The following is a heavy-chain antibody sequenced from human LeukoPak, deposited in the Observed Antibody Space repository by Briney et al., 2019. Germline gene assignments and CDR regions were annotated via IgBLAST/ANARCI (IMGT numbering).Heavy chain of an antibody. CDR1: GFTFSSYG. CDR3: ARDSLYWGYMDV. D-gene: IGHD3-16*01. Sequence: GGTLRLSRAASGFTFSSYGMRWVRQAPGKGLEWVSAISGSGGSTYYADSVKGRFTISRDNSKNTLYLQMNSLRAEDTAVYYCARDSLYWGYMDVWGKGTTVTISS. J-gene: IGHJ6*03. V-gene: IGHV3-23*01. CDR2: ISGSGGST.